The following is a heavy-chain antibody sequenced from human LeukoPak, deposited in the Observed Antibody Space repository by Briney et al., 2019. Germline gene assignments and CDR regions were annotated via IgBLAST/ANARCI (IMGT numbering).Heavy chain of an antibody. CDR1: GGSISSSSYY. D-gene: IGHD5-24*01. Sequence: PSETLSLTCTVSGGSISSSSYYWGWIRQPPGKGLEWIGSIYYSGSTYYNPSLKSRVTISVDTSKNQFSLKLSSVTAADTAVYYCARLWIRGLQAMATIYFDYWGQGTLVTVSS. J-gene: IGHJ4*02. CDR3: ARLWIRGLQAMATIYFDY. CDR2: IYYSGST. V-gene: IGHV4-39*01.